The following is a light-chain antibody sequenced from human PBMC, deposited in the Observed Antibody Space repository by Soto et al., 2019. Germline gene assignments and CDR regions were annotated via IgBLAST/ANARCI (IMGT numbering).Light chain of an antibody. J-gene: IGKJ4*01. CDR3: QQRSNWPPVT. Sequence: EIVLTQSPATLSLSPGERATLSCRASQSVSSDLAWYQQKPGQAPRLLIYDASNRATGIPARFSGSGYGTDFTLTISSLEPEDFAIYYCQQRSNWPPVTFGGGTKVEIK. CDR1: QSVSSD. V-gene: IGKV3-11*01. CDR2: DAS.